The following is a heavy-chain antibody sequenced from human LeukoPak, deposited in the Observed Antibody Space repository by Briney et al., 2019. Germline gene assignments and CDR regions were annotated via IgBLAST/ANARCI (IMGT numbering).Heavy chain of an antibody. D-gene: IGHD5-12*01. CDR2: IKQDGNEK. V-gene: IGHV3-7*01. CDR1: GFSFSRYW. Sequence: GGSLRLSCAASGFSFSRYWMSWVRQAPGKGLEWVANIKQDGNEKYYVDSVKGRFTISRDNAKNSLYLQMNSLRAEDTAVYYCARDTLGEGDDSDYAVYYFDYWGHGTLVTVSS. CDR3: ARDTLGEGDDSDYAVYYFDY. J-gene: IGHJ4*01.